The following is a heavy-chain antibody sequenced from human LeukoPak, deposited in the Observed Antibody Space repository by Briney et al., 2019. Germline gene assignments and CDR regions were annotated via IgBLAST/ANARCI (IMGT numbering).Heavy chain of an antibody. CDR2: ISGSGGST. CDR1: GFTFSSYA. Sequence: GGSLRLSCAASGFTFSSYAMSWVRRAPGKGLEWVSAISGSGGSTYYADSVKGRFTISRDNSKNTLYLQMNSLRAEDTAVYYCAKEMLPRSDYDFWSGHNWFDPWGQGTLVTVSS. CDR3: AKEMLPRSDYDFWSGHNWFDP. D-gene: IGHD3-3*01. V-gene: IGHV3-23*01. J-gene: IGHJ5*02.